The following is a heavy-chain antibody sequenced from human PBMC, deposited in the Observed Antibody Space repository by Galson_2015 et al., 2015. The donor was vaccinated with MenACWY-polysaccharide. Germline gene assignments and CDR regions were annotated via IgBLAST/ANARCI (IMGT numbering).Heavy chain of an antibody. D-gene: IGHD1-26*01. V-gene: IGHV4-59*01. J-gene: IGHJ5*01. CDR2: MSTNGRA. CDR1: GFTFSNFW. Sequence: LRLSCAASGFTFSNFWMSWVRQAPGKGLEWIGYMSTNGRANQNPSLKSRVTVSIDTSKNQFSLRLNSVTAADTAMYYCAREPTYSGSFGWFDSWGPGTLVTVSS. CDR3: AREPTYSGSFGWFDS.